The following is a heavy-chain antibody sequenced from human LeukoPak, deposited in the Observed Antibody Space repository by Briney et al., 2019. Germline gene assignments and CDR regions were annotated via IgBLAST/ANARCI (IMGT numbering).Heavy chain of an antibody. V-gene: IGHV3-11*01. Sequence: GGSLRLSCAASGFTFSDYYMSWIRQAPGKGLEWVSYISSSGTSIYYADSVKGRFTISRDDAKNSLYLQMNSLRAEDTAFYYCARSLYYDISGYYAPFDYWGQGTLVTVSS. D-gene: IGHD3-22*01. CDR3: ARSLYYDISGYYAPFDY. CDR2: ISSSGTSI. CDR1: GFTFSDYY. J-gene: IGHJ4*02.